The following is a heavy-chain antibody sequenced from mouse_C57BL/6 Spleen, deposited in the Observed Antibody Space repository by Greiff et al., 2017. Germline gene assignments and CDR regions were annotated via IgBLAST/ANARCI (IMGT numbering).Heavy chain of an antibody. Sequence: QVQLQQPGTELVKPGASVKLSCKASGYTFTSYWMHWVKQRPGQGLEWIGNINPSNGGTNYNEKFKSKATLTVDKSSSTAYMQLSSLTSEDSAVYYCARSDGYYGYWYFDVWGTGTTVTVSS. CDR2: INPSNGGT. V-gene: IGHV1-53*01. CDR1: GYTFTSYW. J-gene: IGHJ1*03. D-gene: IGHD2-3*01. CDR3: ARSDGYYGYWYFDV.